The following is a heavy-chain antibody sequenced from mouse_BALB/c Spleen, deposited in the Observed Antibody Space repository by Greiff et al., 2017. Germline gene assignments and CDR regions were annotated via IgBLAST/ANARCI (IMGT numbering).Heavy chain of an antibody. CDR1: GYAFSSYW. D-gene: IGHD1-2*01. J-gene: IGHJ2*01. V-gene: IGHV1-80*01. CDR3: ARETTARDYFDY. Sequence: QVQLKESGAELVRPGSSVKISCKASGYAFSSYWMNWVKQRPGQGLEWIGQIYPGDGDTNYNGKFKGKATLTADKSSSTAYMQLSSLTSEDSAVYFCARETTARDYFDYWGQGTTLTVSS. CDR2: IYPGDGDT.